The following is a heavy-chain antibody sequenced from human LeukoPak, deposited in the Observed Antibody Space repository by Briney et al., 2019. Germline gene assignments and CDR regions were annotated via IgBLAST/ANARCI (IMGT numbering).Heavy chain of an antibody. V-gene: IGHV3-30*03. CDR3: ASERHHIDYGDDGGY. CDR2: ISYDGSNK. D-gene: IGHD4-17*01. CDR1: GFTFSSYG. J-gene: IGHJ4*02. Sequence: TGGSLRLSCAASGFTFSSYGMHWVRQAPGKGLEWVAVISYDGSNKYYADSVKGRFTISRDNSKNTLYLQMNSLRAEDTAVYYCASERHHIDYGDDGGYWGQGTLVTVSS.